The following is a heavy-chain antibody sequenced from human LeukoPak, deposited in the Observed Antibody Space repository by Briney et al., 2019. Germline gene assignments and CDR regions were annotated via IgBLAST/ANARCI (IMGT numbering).Heavy chain of an antibody. J-gene: IGHJ4*02. CDR2: TSSSSSYT. Sequence: GGSLRLSCEASGFTFSDYYMNWIRQAPGKGLEWVSYTSSSSSYTNYADSVKGRFTISRDNPKNSLYLQMNSLRAEDTAVYYCARGSMRMATAGLADYWGQGTLVTVPS. D-gene: IGHD5-24*01. CDR3: ARGSMRMATAGLADY. CDR1: GFTFSDYY. V-gene: IGHV3-11*05.